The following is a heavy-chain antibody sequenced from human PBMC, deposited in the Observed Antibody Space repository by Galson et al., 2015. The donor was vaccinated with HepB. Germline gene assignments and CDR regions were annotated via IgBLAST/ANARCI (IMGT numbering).Heavy chain of an antibody. Sequence: SLRLSCAASGFTFSSYAMHWVRQAPGKGLEWVAVISYDGSNKYYADSVKGRLTISRDNSKNTLYLQMNSLRAEDTAVYYCARDDSSSWPDAFDIWGQGTMVTVSS. D-gene: IGHD6-13*01. CDR3: ARDDSSSWPDAFDI. CDR2: ISYDGSNK. J-gene: IGHJ3*02. CDR1: GFTFSSYA. V-gene: IGHV3-30*04.